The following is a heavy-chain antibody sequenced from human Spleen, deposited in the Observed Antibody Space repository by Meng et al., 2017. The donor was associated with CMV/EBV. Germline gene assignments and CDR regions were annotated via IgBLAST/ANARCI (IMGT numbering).Heavy chain of an antibody. CDR2: IEEKDEK. J-gene: IGHJ5*02. CDR3: AHVYQLRFDP. CDR1: VG. D-gene: IGHD2-2*01. V-gene: IGHV2-5*01. Sequence: VGEGRIRQEKEKAGEWLEQIEEKDEKRKRKYKKSRITITKDTSKNQVVLTMTNMDPVDTATYYCAHVYQLRFDPWGQGTLVTVSS.